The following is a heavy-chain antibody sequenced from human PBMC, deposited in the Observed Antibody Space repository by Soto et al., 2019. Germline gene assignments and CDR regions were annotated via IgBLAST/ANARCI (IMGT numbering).Heavy chain of an antibody. V-gene: IGHV3-30*03. J-gene: IGHJ4*02. CDR2: ISSDGKEK. D-gene: IGHD6-6*01. CDR3: ARGRGLAARPQHLDH. Sequence: QVQLVESGGGVVQPGRSLRLSCAASGFTFSTYGVHWVRQAPGKGLEWVAVISSDGKEKYYADSAEGRFTISRESSGVTLYLQMSSLRVEDTAVYYCARGRGLAARPQHLDHWGQGTLVTVSS. CDR1: GFTFSTYG.